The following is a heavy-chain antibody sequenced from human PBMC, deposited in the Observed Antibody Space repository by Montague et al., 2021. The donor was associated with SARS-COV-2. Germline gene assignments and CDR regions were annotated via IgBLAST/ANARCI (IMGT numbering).Heavy chain of an antibody. CDR2: IYYSGST. V-gene: IGHV4-59*01. J-gene: IGHJ6*02. Sequence: SETLSLTCTVSGGSISGFYWIWIRQPPGKGLEWIGNIYYSGSTKXKPSLESRVAVSVTRSKNEVSLKLTSVTAADTAVYYCARLLRSCTNGVCRTYYYYALDVWGQGAAVTVSS. D-gene: IGHD2-8*01. CDR1: GGSISGFY. CDR3: ARLLRSCTNGVCRTYYYYALDV.